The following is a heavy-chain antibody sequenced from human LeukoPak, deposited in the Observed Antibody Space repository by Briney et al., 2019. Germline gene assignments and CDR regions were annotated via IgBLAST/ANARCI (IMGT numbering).Heavy chain of an antibody. CDR3: ARDPEFHGSSGYYDD. CDR2: IKGRSDTI. D-gene: IGHD3-22*01. V-gene: IGHV3-48*01. J-gene: IGHJ4*02. CDR1: GFIFNNYG. Sequence: GGSLRLSCTASGFIFNNYGMNWVRQAPGKGLEWISYIKGRSDTIHYADSVKGRFTISRDNSKNTLYLQMNSLRAEDTAVYYCARDPEFHGSSGYYDDWGQGTLVSVSS.